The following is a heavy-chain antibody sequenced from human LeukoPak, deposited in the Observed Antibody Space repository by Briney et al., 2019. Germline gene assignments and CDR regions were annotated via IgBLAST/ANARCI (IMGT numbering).Heavy chain of an antibody. Sequence: SGGSLRLSCAASGFTFSSYAVSWVRQTPEKGLEWVSTISGSGGSTYYADSVKGRFTISRDNSKNTLYLQMSSLRAEDTAVYYCAGTMSTGAGIDSWGQGTLVTVSS. CDR3: AGTMSTGAGIDS. V-gene: IGHV3-23*01. J-gene: IGHJ4*02. CDR2: ISGSGGST. D-gene: IGHD1-26*01. CDR1: GFTFSSYA.